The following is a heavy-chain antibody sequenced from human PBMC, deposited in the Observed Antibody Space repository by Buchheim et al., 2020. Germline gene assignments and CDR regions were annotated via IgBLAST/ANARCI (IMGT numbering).Heavy chain of an antibody. D-gene: IGHD6-6*01. CDR3: ARSRTSRIAARPYYYYYGMDV. V-gene: IGHV1-8*01. CDR2: MNPNSGNT. CDR1: GYTFTSYD. Sequence: QVQLVQSGAEVKKPGASVKVSCKASGYTFTSYDINWVRQATGQGLEWMGWMNPNSGNTGYAQKFQGRVTMTRNTSISTADMELSSLRSEDTAVYYCARSRTSRIAARPYYYYYGMDVWGQGTT. J-gene: IGHJ6*02.